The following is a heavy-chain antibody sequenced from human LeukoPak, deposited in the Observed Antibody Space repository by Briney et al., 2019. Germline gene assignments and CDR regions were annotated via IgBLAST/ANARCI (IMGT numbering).Heavy chain of an antibody. CDR3: ARDHGQNNWFDP. Sequence: PSETLSLTCAVSGGSISGSNWWSWVRQPPGKGLEWIGEIYHSGSTNYNPSLKSRVTISVDKSKNQFSLKLSSVTAADTAVYYCARDHGQNNWFDPWGQATLVTVSS. J-gene: IGHJ5*02. CDR1: GGSISGSNW. V-gene: IGHV4-4*02. CDR2: IYHSGST.